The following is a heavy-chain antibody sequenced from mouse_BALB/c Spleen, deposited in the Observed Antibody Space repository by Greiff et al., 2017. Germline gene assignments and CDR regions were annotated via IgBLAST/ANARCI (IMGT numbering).Heavy chain of an antibody. D-gene: IGHD2-1*01. V-gene: IGHV3-2*02. CDR3: ASVYYGNYEAMDY. CDR2: ISYSGST. CDR1: GYSITSDYA. J-gene: IGHJ4*01. Sequence: EVKLVESGPGLVKPSQSLSLTCTVTGYSITSDYAWNWIRQFPGNKLEWMGYISYSGSTSYNPSLKSRISITRDTSKNQFFLQLNSVTTEDTATYYCASVYYGNYEAMDYWGQGTSVTVSS.